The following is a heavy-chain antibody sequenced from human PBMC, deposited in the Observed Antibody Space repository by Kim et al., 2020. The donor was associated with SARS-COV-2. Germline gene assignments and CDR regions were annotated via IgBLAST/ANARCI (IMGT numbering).Heavy chain of an antibody. CDR3: ARPRSTGTTLGPFDI. J-gene: IGHJ3*02. D-gene: IGHD1-1*01. CDR1: DGSIRSYY. Sequence: SETLSLTCTVSDGSIRSYYWTWIRQVPGKGLEWLGYIHYSGTTKYNPSLSRRVTISIDTSKNQFSLKLSSVTTADTAVYYCARPRSTGTTLGPFDIWGQG. V-gene: IGHV4-59*13. CDR2: IHYSGTT.